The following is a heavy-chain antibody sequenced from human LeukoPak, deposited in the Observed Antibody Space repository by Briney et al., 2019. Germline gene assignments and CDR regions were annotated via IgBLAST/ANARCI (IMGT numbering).Heavy chain of an antibody. D-gene: IGHD3-3*01. J-gene: IGHJ6*02. CDR1: GYTFTSYG. CDR3: AILRPNPYDFWSGYYYYGMDV. Sequence: ASVKVSCKASGYTFTSYGISWVRQAPGQGLEWMGWISAYNGNTNYAQKLQGRVTMTTDTSTGTAYMELRSLRSDDTAVYYCAILRPNPYDFWSGYYYYGMDVWGQGTTVTVSS. CDR2: ISAYNGNT. V-gene: IGHV1-18*01.